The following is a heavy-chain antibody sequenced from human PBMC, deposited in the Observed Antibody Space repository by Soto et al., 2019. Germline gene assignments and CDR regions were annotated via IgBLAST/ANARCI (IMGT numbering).Heavy chain of an antibody. Sequence: QVQLVQSGAEVKKPGSSVKVSCKASGGTFSSYAISWVRQAPGQGLEWMGGIIPIFGTANYAQKFQGRVTITADEPTSTAYMEQSSLRSEDTAVYYCARDRCSGGSCYSDGGWFDPWGQGTLVTVSS. CDR2: IIPIFGTA. CDR1: GGTFSSYA. V-gene: IGHV1-69*01. J-gene: IGHJ5*02. CDR3: ARDRCSGGSCYSDGGWFDP. D-gene: IGHD2-15*01.